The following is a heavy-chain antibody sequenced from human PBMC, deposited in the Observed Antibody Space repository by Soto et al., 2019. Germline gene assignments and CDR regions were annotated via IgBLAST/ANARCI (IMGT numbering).Heavy chain of an antibody. CDR1: GGSVRSGSYY. D-gene: IGHD5-12*01. CDR2: IYYSGST. V-gene: IGHV4-61*01. Sequence: QVQLQESGPVLVKPSETLSRTCTVSGGSVRSGSYYWSWIRQSPGKGMEWIGYIYYSGSTNYNPSLKSRVTISVDTSKNQFSLKLSSVTAADTAVYYCARVGMDSGYDSTFDYWGQGTLVTVSS. J-gene: IGHJ4*02. CDR3: ARVGMDSGYDSTFDY.